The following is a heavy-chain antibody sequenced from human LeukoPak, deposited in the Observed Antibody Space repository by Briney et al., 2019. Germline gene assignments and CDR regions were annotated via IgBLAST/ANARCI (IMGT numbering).Heavy chain of an antibody. CDR3: AEEKTGTTYSFDP. V-gene: IGHV1-69*05. CDR2: IIPIFGTA. J-gene: IGHJ5*02. CDR1: GGTFSSYA. Sequence: GASVKVSCKASGGTFSSYAISWVRQAPGQGLEWMGGIIPIFGTANYAQKFQGRVTITTDESTSTAYMELSSLRSEDTAVYYCAEEKTGTTYSFDPWGQGTLVTVSS. D-gene: IGHD1-7*01.